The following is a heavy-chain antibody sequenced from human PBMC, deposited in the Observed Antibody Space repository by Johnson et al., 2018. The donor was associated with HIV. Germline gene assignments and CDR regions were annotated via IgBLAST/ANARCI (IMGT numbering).Heavy chain of an antibody. CDR2: IGTAGDT. CDR1: SSYD. J-gene: IGHJ3*02. CDR3: ARGSEDAFDI. D-gene: IGHD1-26*01. V-gene: IGHV3-13*01. Sequence: SSYDMHWVRQATGKGLEWVSAIGTAGDTYYPGSVKGRFTISRENAKNSLYLQMNSLRAGDTAVYYCARGSEDAFDIWGQGTMVTVSS.